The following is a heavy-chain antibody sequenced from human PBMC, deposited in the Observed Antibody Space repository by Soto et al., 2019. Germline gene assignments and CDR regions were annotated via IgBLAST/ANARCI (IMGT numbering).Heavy chain of an antibody. J-gene: IGHJ5*02. CDR1: GGSISSYY. D-gene: IGHD2-2*01. CDR2: IYYSGGT. Sequence: SETLSLTCTVSGGSISSYYWSWIRQPPGKGLEWIGYIYYSGGTNYNPSLKSRVTISVDTSKNQFSLKLSSVTAADTAVYYCARVIVLVPASTNWFDPWGQGTLVTVSS. V-gene: IGHV4-59*01. CDR3: ARVIVLVPASTNWFDP.